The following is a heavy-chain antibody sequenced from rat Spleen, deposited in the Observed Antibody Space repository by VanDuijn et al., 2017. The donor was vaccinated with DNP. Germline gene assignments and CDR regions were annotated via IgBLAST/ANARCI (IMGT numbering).Heavy chain of an antibody. Sequence: EVQLVESGGGLVQPGRSIKLSCAASGFTFSDYGMAWVLQAPTKGLEWVASISPSGGSTYYRDSVKGRFTISRDNAKSTLYLQMDSLRSEDTATYYCARQGLYTTGIPFDYWGQGVMVTVSS. D-gene: IGHD1-7*01. CDR2: ISPSGGST. J-gene: IGHJ2*01. CDR3: ARQGLYTTGIPFDY. CDR1: GFTFSDYG. V-gene: IGHV5-25*01.